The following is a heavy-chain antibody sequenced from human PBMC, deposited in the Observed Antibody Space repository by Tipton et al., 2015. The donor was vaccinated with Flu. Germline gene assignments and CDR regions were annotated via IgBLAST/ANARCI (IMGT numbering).Heavy chain of an antibody. J-gene: IGHJ4*02. CDR3: ARGRSGAY. CDR1: GFPFTSYW. D-gene: IGHD3-16*02. CDR2: INEDGSEK. Sequence: SLRLSCAASGFPFTSYWMTWVRQAPGKGLEWVATINEDGSEKYSVDSVKGRFTISRDNAKNSLFLHMNSLRVEDTAIYYCARGRSGAYWGQGTLVTVSS. V-gene: IGHV3-7*01.